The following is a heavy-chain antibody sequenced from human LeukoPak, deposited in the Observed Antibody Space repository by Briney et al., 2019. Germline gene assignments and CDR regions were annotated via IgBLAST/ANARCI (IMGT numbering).Heavy chain of an antibody. CDR1: GYTFTSYD. D-gene: IGHD2-2*01. V-gene: IGHV1-8*01. J-gene: IGHJ4*02. Sequence: ASVKVSCKASGYTFTSYDINWVRQATGQGLEWMGWMNPNSGNTGYAQKFQGRVTMTRNTSISTAYVELSSLRSEDTAVYYCARVLKRTSSPIGYWGQGTLVTVSS. CDR3: ARVLKRTSSPIGY. CDR2: MNPNSGNT.